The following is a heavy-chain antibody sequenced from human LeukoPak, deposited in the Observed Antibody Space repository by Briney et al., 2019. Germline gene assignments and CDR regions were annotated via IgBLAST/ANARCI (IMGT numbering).Heavy chain of an antibody. CDR2: IYYNGST. D-gene: IGHD1-26*01. CDR1: GGSISSYY. Sequence: SETLSLTCTVSGGSISSYYWSWIRQPPGKGLEWIGYIYYNGSTNYNPSLKSRVTISVDTSKNQFSLKLSSVTAADTAVYYCARLGSGTNNWFDPWGQGTLVTVSS. J-gene: IGHJ5*02. CDR3: ARLGSGTNNWFDP. V-gene: IGHV4-59*01.